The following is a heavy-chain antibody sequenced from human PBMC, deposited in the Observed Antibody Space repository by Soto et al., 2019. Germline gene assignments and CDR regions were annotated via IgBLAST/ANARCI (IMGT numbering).Heavy chain of an antibody. D-gene: IGHD6-13*01. V-gene: IGHV3-30*18. CDR3: AEDPWTYSSSWYPNY. Sequence: QVQLVESGGGVVQPGRSLRLSCAASGFTFSSYGMHWVRQAPGKGLEWVAVISYDGSNKYFADSVKGRFTISRDNSTNTMYQQMNSLRAEDTAVYYCAEDPWTYSSSWYPNYWGQGTLVTVSS. CDR2: ISYDGSNK. CDR1: GFTFSSYG. J-gene: IGHJ4*02.